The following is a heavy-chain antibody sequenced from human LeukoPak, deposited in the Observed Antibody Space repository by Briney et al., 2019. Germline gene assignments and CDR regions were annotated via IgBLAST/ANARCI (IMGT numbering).Heavy chain of an antibody. J-gene: IGHJ4*02. Sequence: GGSLRLSCAASGFTFSSYAMSWVRQAPGKGLEWVSAISGSGGSTYYADSVKGRFTISRDNSKNTLYLQMNSLRAEDTAVYYCAKAAYDILTGYPTGFDYWGQGTLVTVSS. CDR1: GFTFSSYA. CDR2: ISGSGGST. D-gene: IGHD3-9*01. V-gene: IGHV3-23*01. CDR3: AKAAYDILTGYPTGFDY.